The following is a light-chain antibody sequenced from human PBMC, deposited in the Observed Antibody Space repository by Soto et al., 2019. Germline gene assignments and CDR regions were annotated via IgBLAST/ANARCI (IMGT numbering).Light chain of an antibody. J-gene: IGKJ1*01. CDR1: QSLLHSNGYNY. V-gene: IGKV2-28*01. CDR3: MQALKCWA. CDR2: LGS. Sequence: CRSSQSLLHSNGYNYLDWYLQKPGQSPQLLIYLGSNRASGVPDRFSGSGSDTDLTLNVITALLQNVWAYFCMQALKCWACGQGTKVDIK.